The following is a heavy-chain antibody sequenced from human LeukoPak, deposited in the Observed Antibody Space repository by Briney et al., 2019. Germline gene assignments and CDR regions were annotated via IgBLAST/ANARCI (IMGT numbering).Heavy chain of an antibody. CDR3: AGDWKESHSPYYMDI. V-gene: IGHV3-33*05. CDR2: ISPDGINK. CDR1: GFTFDAFG. J-gene: IGHJ6*03. D-gene: IGHD1-1*01. Sequence: PGGSLRLSCAASGFTFDAFGMQWVRQAPGKGLEWLAFISPDGINKKYADSLKGRFTISRDNSEETLYLQVDDLRVEDTGVYICAGDWKESHSPYYMDIWGRGTTVIVSS.